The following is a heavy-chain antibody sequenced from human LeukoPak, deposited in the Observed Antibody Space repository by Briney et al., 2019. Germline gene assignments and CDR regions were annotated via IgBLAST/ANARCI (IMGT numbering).Heavy chain of an antibody. CDR3: ARVARISSSSWYNQPHNNWFDP. J-gene: IGHJ5*02. Sequence: ASVKVSCKASGYTFTSYGISWVRQAPGQGLEWMGWISAYNGNTNYAQKLQGRVTMTTDTSTSTAYMELRSLRSDDTAVYYCARVARISSSSWYNQPHNNWFDPWGQGTLVTVSS. CDR1: GYTFTSYG. V-gene: IGHV1-18*01. D-gene: IGHD6-13*01. CDR2: ISAYNGNT.